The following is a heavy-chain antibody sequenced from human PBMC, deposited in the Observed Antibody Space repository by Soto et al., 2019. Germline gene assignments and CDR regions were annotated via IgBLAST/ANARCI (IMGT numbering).Heavy chain of an antibody. CDR2: ISYDGSNK. CDR3: AKVGIAAGTDL. CDR1: GFTFSSYG. Sequence: HPGGSLRLSCAASGFTFSSYGMHWVRQAPGKGLEWVAVISYDGSNKYYADSVKGRFTISRDNSKNTLYLQMNSLRPEDTAVYYCAKVGIAAGTDLWGRGALVTVSS. V-gene: IGHV3-30*18. J-gene: IGHJ2*01. D-gene: IGHD6-13*01.